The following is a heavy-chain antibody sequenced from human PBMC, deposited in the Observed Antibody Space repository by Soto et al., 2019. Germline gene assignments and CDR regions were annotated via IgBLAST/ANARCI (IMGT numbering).Heavy chain of an antibody. J-gene: IGHJ6*02. Sequence: QVQLVESGGGVVQPGRSLRLSCAASGFTFRIYAMHWVRQAPGKGLEWVALISHDGSSKYYAGSVKGRFTISKDNSKNPLFLQMNSLRADDTAVYYCARDMRPSGKGYDYAMDVWGLGTTVTVSS. CDR2: ISHDGSSK. CDR3: ARDMRPSGKGYDYAMDV. V-gene: IGHV3-30*04. D-gene: IGHD2-2*01. CDR1: GFTFRIYA.